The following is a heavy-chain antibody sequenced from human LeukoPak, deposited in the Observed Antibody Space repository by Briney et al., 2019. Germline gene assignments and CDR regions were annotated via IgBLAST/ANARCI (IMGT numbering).Heavy chain of an antibody. CDR2: ISPAGGTT. J-gene: IGHJ4*02. Sequence: GGSLRLSCAVSGFTFSSEAMGWVRQLPGGGLEWVSTISPAGGTTYYAESMKGRFTISRDNSKSTLYLQMNSLRVEDTAVYYCTKVRSGSSSWALRVFDYWGQGVLVTVSS. CDR3: TKVRSGSSSWALRVFDY. CDR1: GFTFSSEA. V-gene: IGHV3-23*01. D-gene: IGHD6-13*01.